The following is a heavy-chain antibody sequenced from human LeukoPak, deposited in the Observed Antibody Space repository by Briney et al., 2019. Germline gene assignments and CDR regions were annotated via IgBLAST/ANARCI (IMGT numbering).Heavy chain of an antibody. CDR3: ARDAEEYCSGGSCYRIDP. V-gene: IGHV4-31*03. CDR2: IYYSGST. Sequence: PSQTLSLTCTVSGGSTSSGGYYWSWIRQHPGKGLEWIGYIYYSGSTYYNPSLKSRVTISVDTSKNQFSLKLSSVTAADTAVYYCARDAEEYCSGGSCYRIDPWGQGTLVTVSS. D-gene: IGHD2-15*01. J-gene: IGHJ5*02. CDR1: GGSTSSGGYY.